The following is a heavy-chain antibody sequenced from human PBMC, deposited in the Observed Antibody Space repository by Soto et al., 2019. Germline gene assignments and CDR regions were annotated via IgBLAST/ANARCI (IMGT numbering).Heavy chain of an antibody. J-gene: IGHJ4*02. CDR2: ISGSGEMT. D-gene: IGHD1-1*01. V-gene: IGHV3-23*01. CDR1: GFTFRGDA. CDR3: ARSEMTYNWND. Sequence: EVQLLESGGNLVQPGGSLRLACAASGFTFRGDAMSLVRKAPGKGLEWVSSISGSGEMTHYAESVKGRFTISRDNSKNTLYLQMESLRAEDTALYYCARSEMTYNWNDWGQGTLVTVSS.